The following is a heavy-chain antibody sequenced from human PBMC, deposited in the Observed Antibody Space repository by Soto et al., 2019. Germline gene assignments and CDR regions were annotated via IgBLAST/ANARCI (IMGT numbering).Heavy chain of an antibody. Sequence: SETLSLTCTVSGGSISSYYWSWIRQPPGKGLEWIGYIYYSGSTNYNPSLKSRVTISVDTSKNQFSLKLSSVTAADTAVYYCARVFEDFWSGYYFGYFDYWGQGTLVTVSS. D-gene: IGHD3-3*01. CDR1: GGSISSYY. CDR3: ARVFEDFWSGYYFGYFDY. J-gene: IGHJ4*02. CDR2: IYYSGST. V-gene: IGHV4-59*12.